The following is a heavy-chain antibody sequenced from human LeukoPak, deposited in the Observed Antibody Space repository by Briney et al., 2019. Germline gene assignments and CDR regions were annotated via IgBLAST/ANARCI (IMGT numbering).Heavy chain of an antibody. CDR1: GYTFTSYY. CDR3: ARVPTRDSSGYPDAFDI. D-gene: IGHD3-22*01. V-gene: IGHV1-46*01. J-gene: IGHJ3*02. CDR2: INPSGGST. Sequence: ASVKVSCKASGYTFTSYYMRWVRQAPGQGLEWMGIINPSGGSTSYAQKFQGRVTMTRDTSTSTVYMELSSLRSEDTAVYYCARVPTRDSSGYPDAFDIWGQGTMVTVSS.